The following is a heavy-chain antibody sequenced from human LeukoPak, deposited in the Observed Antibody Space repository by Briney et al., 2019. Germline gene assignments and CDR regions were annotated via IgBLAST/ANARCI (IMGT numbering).Heavy chain of an antibody. D-gene: IGHD2-2*01. CDR3: AKDGHGYQLLMDV. Sequence: GGSLRLSCAASGFTFSSYAMSCVRQAPGEALEWVSAISGSGGSTYYADSVKGRFTISRDNSKNTLYLQMTSLRAEDTAVYYCAKDGHGYQLLMDVWGQGTTVTVSS. V-gene: IGHV3-23*01. CDR1: GFTFSSYA. J-gene: IGHJ6*02. CDR2: ISGSGGST.